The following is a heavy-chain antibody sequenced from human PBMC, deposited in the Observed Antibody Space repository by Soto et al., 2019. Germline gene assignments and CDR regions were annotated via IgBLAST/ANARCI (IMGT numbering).Heavy chain of an antibody. CDR2: IFYSGNT. J-gene: IGHJ4*01. V-gene: IGHV4-39*01. CDR3: ARQGAYGDFGRFYFDF. Sequence: SETLSLTCTVSGGSISSNTFYWGWIRQPPGKGLEWIGSIFYSGNTYYNPSLKSRVTTSVNTSKKKTSLELTSVTAADTAVFYCARQGAYGDFGRFYFDFWGHGILVTVSS. D-gene: IGHD4-17*01. CDR1: GGSISSNTFY.